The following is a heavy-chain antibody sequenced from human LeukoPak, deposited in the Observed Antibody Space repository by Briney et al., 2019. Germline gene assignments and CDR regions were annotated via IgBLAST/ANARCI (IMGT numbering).Heavy chain of an antibody. J-gene: IGHJ4*02. CDR2: IYYSGST. CDR1: GGSISSYY. V-gene: IGHV4-59*08. Sequence: SETLSLTCTVSGGSISSYYWSWIRQPPGKGLEWIGYIYYSGSTNYNPSLKGRVTISVDTSKNQFSLKLSSVTAADTAVYYCARQTITNFDYWGQGTLVTVSS. D-gene: IGHD3-10*01. CDR3: ARQTITNFDY.